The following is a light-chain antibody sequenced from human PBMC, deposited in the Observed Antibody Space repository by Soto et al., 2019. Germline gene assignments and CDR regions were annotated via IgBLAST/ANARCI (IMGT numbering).Light chain of an antibody. V-gene: IGKV3-20*01. CDR3: QQYGSSSSWT. CDR2: GAS. CDR1: QSVSSDY. Sequence: EIVLTQSPGTLSLSPGERATLSCRASQSVSSDYLAWYQQRPGQAPRLLIYGASSRATGIPDRFTGSGSGTDFTLTINGLEPEDFALYYCQQYGSSSSWTFGQGTKV. J-gene: IGKJ1*01.